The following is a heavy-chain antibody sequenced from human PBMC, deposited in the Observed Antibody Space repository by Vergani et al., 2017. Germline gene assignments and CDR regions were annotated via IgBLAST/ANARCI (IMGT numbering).Heavy chain of an antibody. V-gene: IGHV3-21*01. D-gene: IGHD1-26*01. Sequence: EVQLVESGGGLVKPGGSLRLSCAASGFTFSSYSMNWVRQAPGKGLEWVSSISSSSSYIYYADSVKGRFTISRDNAKKSLYLQMNSLRAEDTAVYYCARVRGSYYVYYYYYGMDGWGQGTTVTVSS. CDR2: ISSSSSYI. CDR3: ARVRGSYYVYYYYYGMDG. J-gene: IGHJ6*02. CDR1: GFTFSSYS.